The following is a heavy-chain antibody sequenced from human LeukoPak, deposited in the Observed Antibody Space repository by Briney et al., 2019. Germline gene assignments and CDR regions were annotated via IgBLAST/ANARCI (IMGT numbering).Heavy chain of an antibody. J-gene: IGHJ4*02. CDR2: INTNTGNP. D-gene: IGHD6-19*01. V-gene: IGHV7-4-1*02. Sequence: GASVKVSCKASGYTFTGYYMHWVRQAPGQGLEWMGWINTNTGNPTYAQGFTGRFVFSLDTSVSTAYLQISSLKAEDTAVYYCARVQGWQQWLVQYYFDYWGQGTLVTVSS. CDR3: ARVQGWQQWLVQYYFDY. CDR1: GYTFTGYY.